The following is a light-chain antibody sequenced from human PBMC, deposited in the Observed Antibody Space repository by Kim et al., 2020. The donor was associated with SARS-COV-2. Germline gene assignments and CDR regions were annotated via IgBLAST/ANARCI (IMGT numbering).Light chain of an antibody. CDR3: QVWDSSSDHPSWV. J-gene: IGLJ3*02. CDR2: YDS. CDR1: NIGSKS. V-gene: IGLV3-21*04. Sequence: GQTARITCGGNNIGSKSVHWYQQKPGQAPVLVIYYDSDRPSGIPERFSGSNSGNTATLTISRVEAGDEADYYCQVWDSSSDHPSWVFGGGTQLTVL.